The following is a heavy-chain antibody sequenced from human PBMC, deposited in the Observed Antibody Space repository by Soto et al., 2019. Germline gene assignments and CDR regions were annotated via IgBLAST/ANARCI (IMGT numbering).Heavy chain of an antibody. CDR3: ARADGLVPGFVA. J-gene: IGHJ5*02. CDR1: VDSISSYY. D-gene: IGHD2-2*01. Sequence: SETLSLTCTVSVDSISSYYWSWIRQPAGKGLEWIGRIYTSGSTNYNPSLQSRVTMSVDTSKNQFSLRLSSVTAADTAVDYSARADGLVPGFVAWSQGNLVTV. V-gene: IGHV4-4*07. CDR2: IYTSGST.